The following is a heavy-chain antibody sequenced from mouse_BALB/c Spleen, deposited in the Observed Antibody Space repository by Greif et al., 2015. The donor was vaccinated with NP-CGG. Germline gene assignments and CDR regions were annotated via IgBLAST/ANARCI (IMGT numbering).Heavy chain of an antibody. CDR1: GYTFTSYY. Sequence: VQLQQSGAELVKPGASVKLSCKASGYTFTSYYMYWVKQRPGQGLEWIGEINPSNGGTNFNEKFKSKATLTVDKSSSTAYMQLSSLTSEDSAVYYCTRSRYGNYFDYWGQGTTLTVSS. CDR3: TRSRYGNYFDY. CDR2: INPSNGGT. V-gene: IGHV1S81*02. J-gene: IGHJ2*01. D-gene: IGHD2-10*02.